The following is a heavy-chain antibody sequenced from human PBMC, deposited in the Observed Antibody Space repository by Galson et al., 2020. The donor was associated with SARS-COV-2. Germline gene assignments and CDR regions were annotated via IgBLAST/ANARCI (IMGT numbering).Heavy chain of an antibody. Sequence: SETLSLTCAVSGGSISSGGYYWSWIRQHPGKGLEWIGYIYYSGSTYYNPSLKSRVTISVDTSKNQFSLKRSSVTAADTAVYYCAREDGSGDYYYMDVWGKGTTVTISS. D-gene: IGHD3-10*01. V-gene: IGHV4-31*11. CDR1: GGSISSGGYY. J-gene: IGHJ6*03. CDR3: AREDGSGDYYYMDV. CDR2: IYYSGST.